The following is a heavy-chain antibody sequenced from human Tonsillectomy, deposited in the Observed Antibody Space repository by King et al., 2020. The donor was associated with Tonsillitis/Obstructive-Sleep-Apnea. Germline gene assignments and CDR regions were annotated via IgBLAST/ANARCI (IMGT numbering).Heavy chain of an antibody. CDR1: GGSISSSSYY. D-gene: IGHD3-3*01. V-gene: IGHV4-39*01. CDR2: IYYSGST. Sequence: QLQESGPGLVKPSETLSLTCTVSGGSISSSSYYWGWIRQPPGKGLEWIGSIYYSGSTYYNPSLKSRVTIAVDTSTNQFSLKLSSVTAAYTAVYYCARSYYDFWSGSYYFDYWGQGTLVTVSS. CDR3: ARSYYDFWSGSYYFDY. J-gene: IGHJ4*02.